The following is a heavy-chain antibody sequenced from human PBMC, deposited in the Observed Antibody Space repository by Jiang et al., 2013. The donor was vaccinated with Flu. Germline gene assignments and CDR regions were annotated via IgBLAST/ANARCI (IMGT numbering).Heavy chain of an antibody. J-gene: IGHJ6*02. D-gene: IGHD4-11*01. CDR3: ARGTTVMRYGMDV. CDR2: IYYSGIT. CDR1: GGSISSDY. V-gene: IGHV4-59*01. Sequence: LLKPSETLSLTCTVSGGSISSDYWSWIRQPPGKGLEWIGYIYYSGITNYNPSLKSRVTISVDTSKKQFSLKLSSVTAADTAVYYCARGTTVMRYGMDVWGQGTTVTVSS.